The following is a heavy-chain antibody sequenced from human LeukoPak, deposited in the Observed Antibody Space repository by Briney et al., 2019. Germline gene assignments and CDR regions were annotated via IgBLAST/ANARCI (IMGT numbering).Heavy chain of an antibody. J-gene: IGHJ5*02. CDR1: GYTYTGYY. CDR3: ARVPLLSSYCSSTSCYNNWFDP. D-gene: IGHD2-2*01. Sequence: ASVKVSCKASGYTYTGYYMHWVRQAPGQGLEWMGWINPNSGGTNYAQKFQGRVTMTRDTSISTAYMELSRLRSDDTAVYYCARVPLLSSYCSSTSCYNNWFDPWGQGTLVTVSS. V-gene: IGHV1-2*02. CDR2: INPNSGGT.